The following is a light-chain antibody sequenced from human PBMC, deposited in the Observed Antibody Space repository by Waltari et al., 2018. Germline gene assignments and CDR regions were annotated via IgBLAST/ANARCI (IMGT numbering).Light chain of an antibody. CDR3: QQNYAFPRT. V-gene: IGKV1D-8*01. CDR2: TAT. CDR1: QDVKNY. Sequence: VIWVTPSPSLLSASTGDTVSITCRTSQDVKNYFAWYRQKPGKAPELLIYTATFLQTGVPSRFSGSGSGTDFTLTITSLQSEDFATYFCQQNYAFPRTFGQGTKVEVK. J-gene: IGKJ1*01.